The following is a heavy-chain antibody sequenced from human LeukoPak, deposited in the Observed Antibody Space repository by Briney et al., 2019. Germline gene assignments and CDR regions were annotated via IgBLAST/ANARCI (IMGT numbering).Heavy chain of an antibody. Sequence: SVKVSCKASGYTFTSYDINWVRQAPGQGLEWMGRIIPILGIANYAQKFQGRVTITADKSTSTAYMELSSLRSEDTAVYYCARAGPSGSSNDYWGQGTLVTVSS. CDR3: ARAGPSGSSNDY. V-gene: IGHV1-69*04. D-gene: IGHD1-26*01. J-gene: IGHJ4*02. CDR2: IIPILGIA. CDR1: GYTFTSYD.